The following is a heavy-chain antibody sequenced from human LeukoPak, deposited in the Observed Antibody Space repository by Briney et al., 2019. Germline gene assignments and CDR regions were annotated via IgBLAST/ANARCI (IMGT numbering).Heavy chain of an antibody. CDR3: ARGAALTSSWLPIFDS. J-gene: IGHJ4*02. CDR1: GGSFSGYY. Sequence: PSETLSLTCAVYGGSFSGYYWSWIRQPPGKGLEWIAYIYYSGSTNYNPSLKSRLIISVDTSKNQFSLKLSSVTAADTAIYYCARGAALTSSWLPIFDSWGQGTLVTVPS. V-gene: IGHV4-59*01. CDR2: IYYSGST. D-gene: IGHD6-13*01.